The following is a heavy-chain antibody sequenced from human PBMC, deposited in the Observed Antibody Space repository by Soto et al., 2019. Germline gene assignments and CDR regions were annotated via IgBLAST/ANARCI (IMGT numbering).Heavy chain of an antibody. CDR1: GGSFSGYY. Sequence: SETLSLTCAVYGGSFSGYYWSWIRQPPGKGLEWIGEINHSGSTNYNPSLKSRVTISVDTSKNQFSLKLSSVTAADTAVYYCVRGLTGSYYIPYYYYYYGMDVWGQGTTVTVSS. J-gene: IGHJ6*02. CDR2: INHSGST. V-gene: IGHV4-34*01. D-gene: IGHD3-10*01. CDR3: VRGLTGSYYIPYYYYYYGMDV.